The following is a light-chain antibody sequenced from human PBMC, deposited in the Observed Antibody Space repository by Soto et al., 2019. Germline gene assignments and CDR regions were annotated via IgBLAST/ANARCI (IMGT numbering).Light chain of an antibody. CDR3: QQYECYWT. CDR2: KAS. V-gene: IGKV1-5*03. CDR1: QSVNYW. J-gene: IGKJ1*01. Sequence: DIQMTQSPSTLSASVGDRVTITCRASQSVNYWLAWYQQKPGKAPKLLIYKASSLDSGVPSRFSGSGSGTEFTLTISSLQPDDFATYYCQQYECYWTFGQGTKVEIK.